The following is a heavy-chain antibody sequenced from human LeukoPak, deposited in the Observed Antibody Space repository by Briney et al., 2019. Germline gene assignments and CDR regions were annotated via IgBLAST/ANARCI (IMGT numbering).Heavy chain of an antibody. D-gene: IGHD1-14*01. CDR2: IWYDGSNK. CDR3: AFGKVSAIVDY. V-gene: IGHV3-33*01. Sequence: PGGSLRLSCAASGFTFSSYGMHWVRQAPGKGLEWVAVIWYDGSNKYYADSVKGRFTVSRDKSKNTLYLQMNSLRAEDTAVYYCAFGKVSAIVDYWGQGTLVTVSS. J-gene: IGHJ4*02. CDR1: GFTFSSYG.